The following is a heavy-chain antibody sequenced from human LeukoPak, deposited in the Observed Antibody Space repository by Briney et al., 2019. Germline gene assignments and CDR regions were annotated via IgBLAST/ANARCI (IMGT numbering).Heavy chain of an antibody. J-gene: IGHJ4*02. Sequence: SETLSLTCAVSGGSISSSNWWSWVRQPPGKGLEWIGEIYHSGSTNYNPSLKSRVTISVDKSKNQFSLKLSSVTAADTAVYYCARAIPAAIDYFDYWGQGTLVTVSS. D-gene: IGHD2-2*01. CDR3: ARAIPAAIDYFDY. V-gene: IGHV4-4*02. CDR1: GGSISSSNW. CDR2: IYHSGST.